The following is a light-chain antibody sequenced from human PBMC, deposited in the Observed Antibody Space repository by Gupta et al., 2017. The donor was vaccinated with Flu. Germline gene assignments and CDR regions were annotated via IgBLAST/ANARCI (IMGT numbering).Light chain of an antibody. V-gene: IGKV2-28*01. CDR1: QSRLHSNGYNY. J-gene: IGKJ4*01. CDR2: LGS. CDR3: MQGLQTPFT. Sequence: IVMTGCATCRPVTPGESASISCRSSQSRLHSNGYNYSDWYLQKPGQSPQLLIYLGSNRACGVPDRFSGSGSGTDFTLKISGGEAEDVGVYYCMQGLQTPFTFGRGTKVEIK.